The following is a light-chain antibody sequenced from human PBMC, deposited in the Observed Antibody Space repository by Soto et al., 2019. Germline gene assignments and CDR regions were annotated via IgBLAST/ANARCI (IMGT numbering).Light chain of an antibody. CDR3: AAWDDSLSGPV. Sequence: QSVLTQPPSASGTPGQRVTISCSGSSSNIGSNTVNWYQQLPGTAPKLLIYSNNQRPSGVPDRFSGSKSGPSASLATSGLQPADEADDYCAAWDDSLSGPVFGGGTKLTVL. V-gene: IGLV1-44*01. CDR2: SNN. CDR1: SSNIGSNT. J-gene: IGLJ3*02.